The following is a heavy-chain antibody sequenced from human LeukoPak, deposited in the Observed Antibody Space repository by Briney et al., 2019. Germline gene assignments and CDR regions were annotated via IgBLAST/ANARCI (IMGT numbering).Heavy chain of an antibody. Sequence: GRSLRLSCAASGSTFSSYGMHWVRQAPGKGLEWVAVISYLGDDQFYAESVKGRFTISRDNSKKTVFLQMNSLRGEDTAAYYCAKDRSSGPHYYYGMDVWGRGTTVIVSS. CDR1: GSTFSSYG. CDR3: AKDRSSGPHYYYGMDV. V-gene: IGHV3-30*18. D-gene: IGHD6-25*01. J-gene: IGHJ6*02. CDR2: ISYLGDDQ.